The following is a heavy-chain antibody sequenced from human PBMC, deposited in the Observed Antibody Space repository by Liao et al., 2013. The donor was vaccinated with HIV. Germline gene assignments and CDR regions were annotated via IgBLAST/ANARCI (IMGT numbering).Heavy chain of an antibody. Sequence: QVHLQESGPGLVKPWETLSLTCTVSGGAIRGYYWNWIRQSPGKGLEWIGYISYNGRTNYNPSLHSRVTIFVDTSTNQFSLRLSSVTAADTAVYYCARGGRFDPSGPRNPGHRLL. CDR1: GGAIRGYY. J-gene: IGHJ5*02. CDR3: ARGGRFDP. V-gene: IGHV4-59*01. D-gene: IGHD3-10*01. CDR2: ISYNGRT.